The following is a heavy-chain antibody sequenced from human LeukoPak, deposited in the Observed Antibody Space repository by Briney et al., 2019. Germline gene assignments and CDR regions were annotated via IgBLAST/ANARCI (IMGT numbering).Heavy chain of an antibody. CDR3: ARAGYSSGWYFY. CDR1: GDSISSYY. J-gene: IGHJ4*02. CDR2: IYYGST. Sequence: SETLSLTCTVSGDSISSYYWSWIRQPPGKGLEWIGSIYYGSTNYNPSLKSRVTISVDTSKNQFSLKLSSVTAADTAVYYCARAGYSSGWYFYWGQGTLVTVSS. V-gene: IGHV4-59*08. D-gene: IGHD6-19*01.